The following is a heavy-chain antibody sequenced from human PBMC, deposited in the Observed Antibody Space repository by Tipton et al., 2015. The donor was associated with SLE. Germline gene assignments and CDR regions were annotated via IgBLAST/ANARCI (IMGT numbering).Heavy chain of an antibody. J-gene: IGHJ3*02. CDR2: IYPTGST. CDR3: AREGWRVDFHAFDI. CDR1: GVSISTYY. Sequence: TLSLTCNVSGVSISTYYWSWIRQHPRKGLEWIGYIYPTGSTNYNPSLKSRVTISVDTSKNQFSPNLNSVTAADTAVYYCAREGWRVDFHAFDIWGQGTMVTVSS. D-gene: IGHD3/OR15-3a*01. V-gene: IGHV4-4*08.